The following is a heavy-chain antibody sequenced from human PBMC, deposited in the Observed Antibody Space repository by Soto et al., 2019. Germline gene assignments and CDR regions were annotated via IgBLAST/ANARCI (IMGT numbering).Heavy chain of an antibody. V-gene: IGHV4-59*01. J-gene: IGHJ4*02. CDR2: IYYSGST. CDR1: GTSLSSYY. CDR3: AREVVAGTHFDY. Sequence: SETLSLTCNVSGTSLSSYYWSWIRQRTGKGLEWIGYIYYSGSTNYNPSLKSRVTISVDTSKNQFSLKLSSVTAADTAVYYCAREVVAGTHFDYWGQGTLVTVSS. D-gene: IGHD6-19*01.